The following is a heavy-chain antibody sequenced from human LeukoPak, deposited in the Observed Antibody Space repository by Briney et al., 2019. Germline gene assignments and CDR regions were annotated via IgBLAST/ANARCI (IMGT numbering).Heavy chain of an antibody. CDR1: GGSISSYY. Sequence: PSETLSLTCTVSGGSISSYYWSWIRQPAGKGLEWIGRIYTSGSTNYNPSLKSRVTMSVDTSKNQLSLKLSSVTAADTAVYYCARVPGYSSSWPLGDAFDIWGQGTMVTVSS. J-gene: IGHJ3*02. CDR3: ARVPGYSSSWPLGDAFDI. CDR2: IYTSGST. V-gene: IGHV4-4*07. D-gene: IGHD6-13*01.